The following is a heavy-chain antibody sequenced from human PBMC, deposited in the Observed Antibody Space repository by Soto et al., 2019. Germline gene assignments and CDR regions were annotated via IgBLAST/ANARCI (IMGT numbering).Heavy chain of an antibody. J-gene: IGHJ3*02. CDR2: ISGSGGSA. V-gene: IGHV3-23*01. Sequence: PGGSLRLSCAASGFTFSSYDMSWVRQAPGKGQEWVSAISGSGGSAFYADSVKGRFTISRDNSKNTLYVQMNSLRSEDTAIYYCAKEDDLWTNGHFNIWGQGT. D-gene: IGHD3-3*01. CDR3: AKEDDLWTNGHFNI. CDR1: GFTFSSYD.